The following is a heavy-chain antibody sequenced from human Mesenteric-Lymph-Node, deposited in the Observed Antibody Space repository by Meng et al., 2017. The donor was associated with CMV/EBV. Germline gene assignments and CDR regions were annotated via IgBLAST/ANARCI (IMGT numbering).Heavy chain of an antibody. CDR3: ARAYGGNWFDP. CDR2: IKQDGSEK. D-gene: IGHD2-15*01. J-gene: IGHJ5*02. Sequence: GESLKISCAASGFTFDDYAMHWVRQAPGKGLEWVANIKQDGSEKYYVDSVKGRFTISRDNAKNSLYLQMNSLRAEDTAVYYCARAYGGNWFDPWGQGTLVTVSS. V-gene: IGHV3-7*01. CDR1: GFTFDDYA.